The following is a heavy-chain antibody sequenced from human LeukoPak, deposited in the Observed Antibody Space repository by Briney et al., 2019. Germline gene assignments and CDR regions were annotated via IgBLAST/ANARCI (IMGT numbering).Heavy chain of an antibody. CDR2: IIPIFGTA. CDR1: GGTFSSYA. CDR3: ARPNYYDSSGSMEYDAFDI. V-gene: IGHV1-69*05. J-gene: IGHJ3*02. D-gene: IGHD3-22*01. Sequence: SSVKVSCKASGGTFSSYAISWVRRAPGQGLEWMGGIIPIFGTANYAQKFQGRVAITTDESTSTAYMELSSLRSEDTAVYYCARPNYYDSSGSMEYDAFDIWGQGTMVTVSS.